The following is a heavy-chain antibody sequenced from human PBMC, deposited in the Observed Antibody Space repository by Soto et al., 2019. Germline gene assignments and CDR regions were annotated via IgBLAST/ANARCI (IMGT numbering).Heavy chain of an antibody. D-gene: IGHD6-19*01. V-gene: IGHV3-33*01. CDR2: IWYDGSNK. CDR3: ARDRIAVVYYYYYYGMDV. J-gene: IGHJ6*02. Sequence: GGSLRLSCAASGFTFSSYGMHWVRQAPGKGLEWVAVIWYDGSNKYYADSVKGRFTISRDNSKNTLYLQMNSLRAEDTAVYYCARDRIAVVYYYYYYGMDVWGQGTTVTVSS. CDR1: GFTFSSYG.